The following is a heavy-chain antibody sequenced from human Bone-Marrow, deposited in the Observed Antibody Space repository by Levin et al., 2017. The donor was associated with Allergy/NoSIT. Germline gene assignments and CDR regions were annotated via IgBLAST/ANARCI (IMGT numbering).Heavy chain of an antibody. V-gene: IGHV4-59*01. Sequence: SETLSLTCTVSGASISSNYWSWIRQPPGKGLEWIGYIYYSGSTNYNPSLKSRVTISIDTSKSHFSLKLSSVTAADTAVYYCARVHKEQWLDSGYSYRGMDVWGQGTTVTVSS. CDR3: ARVHKEQWLDSGYSYRGMDV. CDR2: IYYSGST. CDR1: GASISSNY. J-gene: IGHJ6*02. D-gene: IGHD6-19*01.